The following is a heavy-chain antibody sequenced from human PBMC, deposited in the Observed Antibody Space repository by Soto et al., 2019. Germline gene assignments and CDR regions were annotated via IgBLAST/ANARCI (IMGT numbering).Heavy chain of an antibody. V-gene: IGHV3-11*01. Sequence: QVQLVESGGGLVKPGGSLKLSCAASGFIMSGYYMSWIRQAPGQGLEWLAYISSSGTTIAYAESVQDRFIISRDNAKNSLYLQMNRLEAVDTAVYYCSRVWAYLDSCGQGTLVTVSS. CDR1: GFIMSGYY. CDR3: SRVWAYLDS. J-gene: IGHJ4*02. D-gene: IGHD7-27*01. CDR2: ISSSGTTI.